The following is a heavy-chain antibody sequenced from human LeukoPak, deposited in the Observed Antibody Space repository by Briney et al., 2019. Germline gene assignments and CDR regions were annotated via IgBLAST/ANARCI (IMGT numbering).Heavy chain of an antibody. Sequence: GGSLRLSCVGSGFTFSDKWMSWVRQAPGKGPEWVASIKKDGSQKYYVDSVKGRFTISRDNAQNSLYLQMSSLRVVDTAIYSCARVGWELLNLHFDPWGQGTLVTVSS. D-gene: IGHD1-26*01. CDR1: GFTFSDKW. CDR2: IKKDGSQK. V-gene: IGHV3-7*03. J-gene: IGHJ5*02. CDR3: ARVGWELLNLHFDP.